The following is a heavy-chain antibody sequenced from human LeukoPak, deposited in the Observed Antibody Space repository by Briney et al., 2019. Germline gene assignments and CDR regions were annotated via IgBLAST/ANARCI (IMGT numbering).Heavy chain of an antibody. V-gene: IGHV4-59*12. CDR1: GGSINGYS. CDR2: VYYSGTT. J-gene: IGHJ4*02. D-gene: IGHD4-23*01. Sequence: SETLSLTCTVSGGSINGYSWTWIRQPPGKGLELIGCVYYSGTTDSNPSLRSRVTMSTDTSKNQFSLKLSSVTAADTAVYYCAREDGMTTVVWGQGTLVTVSS. CDR3: AREDGMTTVV.